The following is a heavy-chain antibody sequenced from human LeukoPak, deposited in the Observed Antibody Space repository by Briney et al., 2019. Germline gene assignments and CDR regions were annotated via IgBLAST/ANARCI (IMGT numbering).Heavy chain of an antibody. D-gene: IGHD3-22*01. Sequence: SMKVSCKASGYTFTGYYIHWVRQAPGQGLQWMGWINPNTGDTNYAQKFQGRVTMTRDTSITTAYMELSRLRYDDTAVYFCARDSERYYYDSSGYYYNYFDPWGQGTLVIVS. CDR2: INPNTGDT. CDR1: GYTFTGYY. V-gene: IGHV1-2*02. CDR3: ARDSERYYYDSSGYYYNYFDP. J-gene: IGHJ5*02.